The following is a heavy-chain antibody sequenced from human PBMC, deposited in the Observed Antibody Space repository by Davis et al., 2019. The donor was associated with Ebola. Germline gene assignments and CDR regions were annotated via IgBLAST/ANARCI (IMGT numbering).Heavy chain of an antibody. Sequence: AASVKVSCKASGYTLVSYYAHWVRQAPGQGLEWMGIINPSGGTTTYAQKFQGRVTMTRDTSTNTLYMERSSLTSGDTAVYYCARDLGSSWYRAVWFDPWGQGTLVTVSS. V-gene: IGHV1-46*01. CDR1: GYTLVSYY. CDR2: INPSGGTT. J-gene: IGHJ5*02. CDR3: ARDLGSSWYRAVWFDP. D-gene: IGHD6-13*01.